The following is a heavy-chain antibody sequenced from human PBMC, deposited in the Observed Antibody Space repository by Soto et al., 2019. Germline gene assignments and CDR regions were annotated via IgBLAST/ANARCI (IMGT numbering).Heavy chain of an antibody. V-gene: IGHV4-59*08. Sequence: SETLSLTCTVSGGFISGYYWSWIRQPPGKGLEWIGYIYYSGSTNYNPSLKSRVTISVDTSKNQFSLKLSSVTAADTAVYYCARRWGDYFDYWGQGTLVTVSS. J-gene: IGHJ4*02. D-gene: IGHD3-16*01. CDR2: IYYSGST. CDR1: GGFISGYY. CDR3: ARRWGDYFDY.